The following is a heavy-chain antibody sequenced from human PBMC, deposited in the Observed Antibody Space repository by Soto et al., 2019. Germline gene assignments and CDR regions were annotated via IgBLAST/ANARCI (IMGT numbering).Heavy chain of an antibody. D-gene: IGHD2-15*01. CDR3: AKVDSLKAGGIRGDY. CDR2: ISGSGSGT. V-gene: IGHV3-23*01. CDR1: GFTFSSYA. J-gene: IGHJ4*02. Sequence: GGSLRLSCAASGFTFSSYAMSWVRQAPGKGLVWVSTISGSGSGTYYADSVKGRFTISRDNSKNTLYLQMNSLRAEDTAVYYCAKVDSLKAGGIRGDYWGPGTLVTVSS.